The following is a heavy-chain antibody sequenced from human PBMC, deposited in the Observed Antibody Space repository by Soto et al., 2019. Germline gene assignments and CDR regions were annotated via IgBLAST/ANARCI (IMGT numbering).Heavy chain of an antibody. Sequence: PSETLSLTCAVSGGSISSGGYSWSWIRQPPGKGLEWIGYINHSGSTNYNPSLKSRVTISVDTSKNQFSLKLTSVTAADTAVYYCARDKITGLFDYWGQGTLVTVS. CDR3: ARDKITGLFDY. J-gene: IGHJ4*02. D-gene: IGHD2-8*02. V-gene: IGHV4-30-2*01. CDR2: INHSGST. CDR1: GGSISSGGYS.